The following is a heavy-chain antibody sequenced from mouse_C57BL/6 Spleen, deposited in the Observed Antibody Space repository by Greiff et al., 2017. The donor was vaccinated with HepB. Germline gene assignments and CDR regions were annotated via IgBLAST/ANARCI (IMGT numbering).Heavy chain of an antibody. V-gene: IGHV1-9*01. CDR2: ILPGSGST. J-gene: IGHJ2*01. CDR1: GYTFTGYW. CDR3: ARGDY. Sequence: QVQLKQSGAELMKPGASVKLSCKATGYTFTGYWIEWVKQRPGHGLEWIGEILPGSGSTNYTEKFKGKATFTADTSSNTAYMQLSSLATEDSAIYYCARGDYWGQGTTLTVSS.